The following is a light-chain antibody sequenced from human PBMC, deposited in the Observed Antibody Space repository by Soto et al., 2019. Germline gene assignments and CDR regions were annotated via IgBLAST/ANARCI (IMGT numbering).Light chain of an antibody. CDR2: AAS. Sequence: DIQLTQSPSFLSASVGDRVNITCRASQDIRSFLAWYQQKPGKAPELLIYAASTLQSGVPSRFSGSGSGTDFTLSISCLQSEDFATYYCQQYYSFPWTFGQGTKVDI. J-gene: IGKJ1*01. CDR3: QQYYSFPWT. CDR1: QDIRSF. V-gene: IGKV1-9*01.